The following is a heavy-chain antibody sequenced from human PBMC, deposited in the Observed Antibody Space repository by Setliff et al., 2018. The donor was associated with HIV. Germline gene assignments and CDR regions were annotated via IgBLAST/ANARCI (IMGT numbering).Heavy chain of an antibody. CDR3: ASRVYYYDESRILREEGFVP. CDR1: GGSISDNKYY. J-gene: IGHJ5*02. Sequence: SETLSLTCSVSGGSISDNKYYWSWIRQPPGKGLEWTGSIYHTGKTYYNSALKNRLTISVDTSKNQFSLELSSVTAADTAVYYCASRVYYYDESRILREEGFVPWGQGTLVTVTS. CDR2: IYHTGKT. V-gene: IGHV4-39*01. D-gene: IGHD3-22*01.